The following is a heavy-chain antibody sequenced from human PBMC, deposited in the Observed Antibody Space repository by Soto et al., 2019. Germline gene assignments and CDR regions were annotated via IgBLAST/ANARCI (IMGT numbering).Heavy chain of an antibody. CDR2: IYYSGST. CDR3: ARVVAEAGVAP. V-gene: IGHV4-31*03. CDR1: GGSISSGGYY. D-gene: IGHD6-19*01. J-gene: IGHJ5*02. Sequence: QVQLQESGPGLVKPSQTLSLTCTVSGGSISSGGYYWSWIRQHPGKGLEWIGYIYYSGSTYYNPSLKGRVTISVDTSKSQFPLKLGSGTAAATAGFYCARVVAEAGVAPGGKGTLVTFS.